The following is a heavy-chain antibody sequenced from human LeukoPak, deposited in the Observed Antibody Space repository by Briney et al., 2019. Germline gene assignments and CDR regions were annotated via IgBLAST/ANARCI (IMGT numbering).Heavy chain of an antibody. CDR2: ISYDGSHE. V-gene: IGHV3-30*18. Sequence: GGSLRLSCAASRFTFSSYGIHWVRQAPGKGLEWVALISYDGSHEYYPASVKGRFTISRDNSKNTLYLQMNSLRAEDTAVYYCAKGFYYCSGGSCYPPNYWGQGTLVTVSS. D-gene: IGHD2-15*01. J-gene: IGHJ4*02. CDR1: RFTFSSYG. CDR3: AKGFYYCSGGSCYPPNY.